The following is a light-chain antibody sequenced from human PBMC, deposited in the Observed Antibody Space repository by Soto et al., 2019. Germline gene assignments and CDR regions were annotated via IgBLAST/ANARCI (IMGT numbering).Light chain of an antibody. V-gene: IGKV3-11*01. CDR2: DAS. CDR1: QSVSSY. CDR3: QHYNSYSEA. Sequence: EIVLTQSPATLSLSPGERATLSCMASQSVSSYLAWYQQKPGQAPRLLIYDASNRATGIPARFSGSGSGTDFTLTISSLQPDDFATYYCQHYNSYSEAFGQGTKV. J-gene: IGKJ1*01.